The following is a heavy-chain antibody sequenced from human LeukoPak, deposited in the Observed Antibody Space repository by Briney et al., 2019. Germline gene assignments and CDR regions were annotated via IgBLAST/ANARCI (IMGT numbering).Heavy chain of an antibody. J-gene: IGHJ4*02. CDR1: GGSISTSSYY. D-gene: IGHD6-6*01. CDR2: IFYSGST. CDR3: ATAQYSSSSDYFDY. Sequence: SETLSLTCTVSGGSISTSSYYWGWVRQPPGKGLEWIGNIFYSGSTYYSPSLKSRVTISLDTSRNQFSLKLSSVTAADTAVYYCATAQYSSSSDYFDYWGQGTLVTVSS. V-gene: IGHV4-39*07.